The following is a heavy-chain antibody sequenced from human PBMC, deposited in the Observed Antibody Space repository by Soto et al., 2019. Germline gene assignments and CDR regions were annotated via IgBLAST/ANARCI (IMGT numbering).Heavy chain of an antibody. V-gene: IGHV4-30-4*01. CDR3: ARASSANWFDP. CDR1: GGSISSGNYY. J-gene: IGHJ5*02. CDR2: IYHSGSA. Sequence: QVQLQESGPGLVKPSQTLSLTCSVSGGSISSGNYYWSWIRQPPGKGLEWIGYIYHSGSAYYNPSLKRRATISLDTSKNQFSLKLSSVTATDTAVYYCARASSANWFDPWGQGTLVTVSS.